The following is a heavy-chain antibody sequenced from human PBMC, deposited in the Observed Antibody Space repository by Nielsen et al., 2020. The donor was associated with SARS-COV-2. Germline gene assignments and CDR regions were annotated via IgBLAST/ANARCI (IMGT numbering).Heavy chain of an antibody. J-gene: IGHJ4*02. CDR2: IYYSGST. CDR1: GGSISSYY. CDR3: ARAPGWTANFDY. D-gene: IGHD2-15*01. Sequence: SETLSLTCTVSGGSISSYYWSWIRQPPGKGLEWIGYIYYSGSTNYNPSLKSRVTISVDKSKNQFSLKLSSVTAADTAVYYCARAPGWTANFDYWGQGTLVTVSS. V-gene: IGHV4-59*12.